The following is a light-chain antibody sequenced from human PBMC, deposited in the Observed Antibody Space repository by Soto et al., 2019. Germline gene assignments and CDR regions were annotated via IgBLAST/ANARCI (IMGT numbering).Light chain of an antibody. CDR3: HQYDSSPLT. J-gene: IGKJ4*01. V-gene: IGKV3-20*01. CDR2: GAS. Sequence: EIVLTQSPGTLSLSPGERATLSCRASQSVSSSSLAWYQQTPGQAPRLLIYGASIRATGIPDRFSGSGSGTEFTLTISILEPEDFAVYYCHQYDSSPLTFGGGTKVEIK. CDR1: QSVSSSS.